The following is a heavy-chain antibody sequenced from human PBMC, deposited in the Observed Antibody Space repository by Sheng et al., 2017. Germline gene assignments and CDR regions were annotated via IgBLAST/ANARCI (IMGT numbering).Heavy chain of an antibody. CDR1: GFTFSSYE. J-gene: IGHJ6*02. D-gene: IGHD2-15*01. V-gene: IGHV3-48*03. CDR2: ISSSGSTI. Sequence: EVQLVESGGGLVQPGGSLRLSCAASGFTFSSYEMNWVRQAPGKGLEWVSYISSSGSTIYYADSVKGRFTISRDNAKNPLYLQMNSLRAEDTAVYYCARALVVVVAAHYYYGMDVWGQGTTVTVSS. CDR3: ARALVVVVAAHYYYGMDV.